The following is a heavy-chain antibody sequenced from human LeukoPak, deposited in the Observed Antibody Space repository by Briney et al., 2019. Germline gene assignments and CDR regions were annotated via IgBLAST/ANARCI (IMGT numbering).Heavy chain of an antibody. J-gene: IGHJ3*02. CDR3: AKGVWVVRGVIGDAFDI. CDR1: GFTFSSYG. D-gene: IGHD3-10*01. Sequence: GGSLRLSCAASGFTFSSYGMHWVRQAPGKGLEWVAVIWYDGSTEYYGDSVKGRFTISRDNSKNTLYLQMNSLRAEDTAVYYCAKGVWVVRGVIGDAFDIWGQGTMVTVSS. V-gene: IGHV3-33*06. CDR2: IWYDGSTE.